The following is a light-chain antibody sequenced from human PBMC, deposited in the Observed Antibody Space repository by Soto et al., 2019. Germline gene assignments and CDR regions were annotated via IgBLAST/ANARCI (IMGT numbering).Light chain of an antibody. CDR1: QSVSSEK. J-gene: IGKJ4*01. CDR3: QQYGSSLLT. V-gene: IGKV3-20*01. CDR2: GAS. Sequence: EIVLTQSPGTLSLSPGERASLSCRASQSVSSEKLAWYQQKPGQAPRLLIFGASGRATGIPERFSGSGSGTDFSLTISRLEPEDSAVYYCQQYGSSLLTFGGGAKADNK.